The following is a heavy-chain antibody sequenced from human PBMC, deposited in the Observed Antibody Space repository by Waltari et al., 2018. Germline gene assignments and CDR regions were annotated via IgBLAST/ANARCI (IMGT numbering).Heavy chain of an antibody. Sequence: EVHLVESGGASVQPGRSLRLSCAASGFNFDDYAINWVRQAPGKGLGWVSGISWDSSIVNYADSGKGRFSISRDNAKKSLHLQMNSLKPDDTALYYCVKAMYGSGTTEFDSWGQGTLVTVSS. J-gene: IGHJ4*02. V-gene: IGHV3-9*01. CDR1: GFNFDDYA. D-gene: IGHD3-10*01. CDR3: VKAMYGSGTTEFDS. CDR2: ISWDSSIV.